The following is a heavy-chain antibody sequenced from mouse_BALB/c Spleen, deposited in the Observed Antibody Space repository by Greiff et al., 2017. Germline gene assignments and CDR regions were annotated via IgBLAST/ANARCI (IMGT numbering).Heavy chain of an antibody. CDR1: GYTFTDYW. J-gene: IGHJ4*01. CDR3: ARRYYGNYDYAMDY. V-gene: IGHV1-69*01. Sequence: QVQLQQSGAELVMPGASVKMSCKASGYTFTDYWMHWVKQRPGQGLEWIGAIDTSDSYTSYNQKFKGKATLTVDESSSTAYMQLSSLTSEDSAVYYCARRYYGNYDYAMDYWGQGTSVTVSS. CDR2: IDTSDSYT. D-gene: IGHD2-1*01.